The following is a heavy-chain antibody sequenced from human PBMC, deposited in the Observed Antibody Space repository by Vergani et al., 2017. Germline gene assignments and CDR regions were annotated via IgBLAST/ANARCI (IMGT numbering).Heavy chain of an antibody. Sequence: QVQLQESGPGLVKPSQTLSLTCTVSGGPISSGGYYWSWIRQHPGKGLEWIGYIYYRGSTYYNPSLKSRVTISVDTSKNQFSLKLRSVTAADTAVYYCAGDSSSYYGGNGNDAFDIWGQGTMVTVSS. D-gene: IGHD4-23*01. CDR2: IYYRGST. CDR1: GGPISSGGYY. CDR3: AGDSSSYYGGNGNDAFDI. J-gene: IGHJ3*02. V-gene: IGHV4-31*03.